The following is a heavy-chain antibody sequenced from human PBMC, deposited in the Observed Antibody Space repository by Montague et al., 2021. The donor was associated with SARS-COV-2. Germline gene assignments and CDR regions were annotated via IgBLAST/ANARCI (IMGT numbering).Heavy chain of an antibody. CDR2: IDNSGTT. J-gene: IGHJ5*02. CDR1: GDSISCPNCY. V-gene: IGHV4-39*01. CDR3: ARHRNYGDHSLDNWFHP. D-gene: IGHD4-17*01. Sequence: SETLSLTCTVSGDSISCPNCYWGWIRQAPGKGLDWIGTIDNSGTTYYXPSLKSRLTISIDTSKNQFSLKLTSVTAADTAVYYCARHRNYGDHSLDNWFHPWGQGTLVTVSS.